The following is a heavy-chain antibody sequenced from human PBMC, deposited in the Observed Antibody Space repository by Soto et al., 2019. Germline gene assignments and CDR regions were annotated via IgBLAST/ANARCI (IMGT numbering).Heavy chain of an antibody. CDR3: ARVSSRFGVVINYYYYYGMDV. CDR2: IYYSGST. J-gene: IGHJ6*02. D-gene: IGHD3-3*01. CDR1: GGSINIYY. V-gene: IGHV4-59*01. Sequence: PSETLSLTCTVSGGSINIYYWSWIRQPPGKGLEWIGYIYYSGSTNYNPSLKSRVTISVDTSKNQFSLKLSSVTAADTAVYYCARVSSRFGVVINYYYYYGMDVWGQGTTVTVSS.